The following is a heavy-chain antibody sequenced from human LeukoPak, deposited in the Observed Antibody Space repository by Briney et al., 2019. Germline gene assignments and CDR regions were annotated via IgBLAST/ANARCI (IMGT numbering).Heavy chain of an antibody. CDR1: GFTFSSYA. CDR3: AKDRYCSSTSCTGGAFDI. V-gene: IGHV3-23*01. Sequence: GGSLRLSCAASGFTFSSYAVSWVRQAPGKGLEWVSAISGSGGSTYYADSVKGRFTISRDNSKNTLYLQMNSLRAEDTAVYYCAKDRYCSSTSCTGGAFDIWGQGTMVTVSS. J-gene: IGHJ3*02. D-gene: IGHD2-2*01. CDR2: ISGSGGST.